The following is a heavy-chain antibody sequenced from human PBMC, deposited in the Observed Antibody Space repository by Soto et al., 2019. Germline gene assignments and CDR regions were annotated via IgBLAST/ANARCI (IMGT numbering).Heavy chain of an antibody. CDR2: VSKSDYT. V-gene: IGHV3-21*01. Sequence: GGSLRLSCSVSGFTFNNYGINWVRQAPGRGLEWVSSVSKSDYTYYSDSVKGRFTISRDNAKNSVSLQMNSLRVEDTAVYYCAREDSIIIPAVSDFWGQGTLVTVSA. D-gene: IGHD3-22*01. CDR3: AREDSIIIPAVSDF. CDR1: GFTFNNYG. J-gene: IGHJ4*02.